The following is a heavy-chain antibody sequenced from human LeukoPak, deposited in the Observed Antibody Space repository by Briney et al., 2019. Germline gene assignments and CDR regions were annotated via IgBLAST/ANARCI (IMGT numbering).Heavy chain of an antibody. CDR2: IKQDGSEK. D-gene: IGHD3-3*01. J-gene: IGHJ5*02. CDR3: AKGIHYDFWSGIPTRNWFDP. V-gene: IGHV3-7*01. CDR1: GFTFSSYW. Sequence: GGSLRLSCAASGFTFSSYWMSWVRQAPGKGLEWVANIKQDGSEKYYVDSVKGRFTISRDNSKNTLYLQMNSLRAEDTAVYYCAKGIHYDFWSGIPTRNWFDPWGQGTLVTVSS.